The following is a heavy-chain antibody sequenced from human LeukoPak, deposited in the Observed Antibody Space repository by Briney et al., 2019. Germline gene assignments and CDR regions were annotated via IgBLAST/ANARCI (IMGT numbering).Heavy chain of an antibody. CDR2: ISGSGGST. Sequence: GGSLRLSCAASGFTFSSYAMSWVRQAPGKGLEWVSAISGSGGSTYYADSVKGRFTISRDNSKNTLYLQMNSLRAEDTAVYYCAKDLGGYCSGGSCYPTLDYWGQGTLVTVSS. CDR1: GFTFSSYA. CDR3: AKDLGGYCSGGSCYPTLDY. D-gene: IGHD2-15*01. J-gene: IGHJ4*02. V-gene: IGHV3-23*01.